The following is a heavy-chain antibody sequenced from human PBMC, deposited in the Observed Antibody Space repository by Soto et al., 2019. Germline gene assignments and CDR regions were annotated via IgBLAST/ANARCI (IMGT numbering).Heavy chain of an antibody. Sequence: QVQLVQSGAEVKKPGASVKVSCKASGYTFTSYDINWVRQATGQGLEWMGWMNPNSGDTGYAQKFQGRVTMTRNTSIVTAYMELRSLTSEDTAVYYCARGASSSSWYVSHWGQGTLVTVSS. CDR1: GYTFTSYD. CDR2: MNPNSGDT. D-gene: IGHD6-13*01. CDR3: ARGASSSSWYVSH. J-gene: IGHJ4*02. V-gene: IGHV1-8*01.